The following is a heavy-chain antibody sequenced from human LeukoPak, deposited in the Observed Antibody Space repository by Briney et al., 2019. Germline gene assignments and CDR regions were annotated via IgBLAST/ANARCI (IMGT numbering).Heavy chain of an antibody. CDR1: GFTFSRNC. J-gene: IGHJ4*02. Sequence: GGSLRLSCAASGFTFSRNCMSWVRQAPGKGLEYVAYIKPDGSEKYYVDSMKGRFTISRDNAKNSLFLQMNSLRADDTAVYYCTRDRVARFWGQGTLVAVSS. V-gene: IGHV3-7*01. D-gene: IGHD5-12*01. CDR3: TRDRVARF. CDR2: IKPDGSEK.